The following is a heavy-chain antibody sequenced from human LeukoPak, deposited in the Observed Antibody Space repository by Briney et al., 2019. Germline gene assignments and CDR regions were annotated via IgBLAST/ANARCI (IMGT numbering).Heavy chain of an antibody. CDR2: IIPIFGTA. V-gene: IGHV1-69*13. CDR3: ARSIAARSAFDI. J-gene: IGHJ3*02. Sequence: GASVKVSCKASGGTFSSYAISWVRQAPGQGLEWMGGIIPIFGTANYAQKFQGRVTITADESTSTAYMELSSLRSEDTAVYYCARSIAARSAFDIWGQGTMVTVSS. CDR1: GGTFSSYA. D-gene: IGHD6-6*01.